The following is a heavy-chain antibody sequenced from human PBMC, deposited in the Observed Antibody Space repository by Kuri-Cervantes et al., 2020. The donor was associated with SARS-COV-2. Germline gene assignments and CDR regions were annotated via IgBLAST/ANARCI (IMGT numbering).Heavy chain of an antibody. V-gene: IGHV3-64*02. D-gene: IGHD3-10*01. CDR2: ISSNGGST. Sequence: ETLSLTCAASGFTFSSYAMHWVRQAPGKGLEYVSAISSNGGSTYYADSVKGRFTISRDNSKNTLYLQMGSLRAEDMAVYYCAREYFRVPWFGELNTEDAFDIWGQGTMVTVSS. J-gene: IGHJ3*02. CDR3: AREYFRVPWFGELNTEDAFDI. CDR1: GFTFSSYA.